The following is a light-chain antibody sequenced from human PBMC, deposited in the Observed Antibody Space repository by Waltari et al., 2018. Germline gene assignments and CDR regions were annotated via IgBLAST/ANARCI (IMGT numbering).Light chain of an antibody. CDR3: QQRSNWPLT. V-gene: IGKV3-11*01. J-gene: IGKJ4*01. CDR1: QNLSSY. CDR2: DAS. Sequence: EIVSTQSPATLSLSPGERATLSCRASQNLSSYFAWYQQKPGQPPRLLIYDASNRAAGIPARFSGTGSGTDFTLTISSLEPEDFVVYYCQQRSNWPLTFGGGTKVEI.